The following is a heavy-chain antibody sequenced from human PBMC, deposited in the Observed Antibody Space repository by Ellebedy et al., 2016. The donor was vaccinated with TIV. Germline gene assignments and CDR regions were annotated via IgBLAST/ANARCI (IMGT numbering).Heavy chain of an antibody. Sequence: SETLSLTCTVSGGSISTYYWSWIRQPPGKGLEWIGHIYYSGTTYYNPSLKSRLTISVDTSKNQFSLRLSSVTAADTAVYYCARRGSNFDWFDPWGQGTLVTVSS. CDR2: IYYSGTT. D-gene: IGHD2-2*01. V-gene: IGHV4-59*06. CDR3: ARRGSNFDWFDP. J-gene: IGHJ5*02. CDR1: GGSISTYY.